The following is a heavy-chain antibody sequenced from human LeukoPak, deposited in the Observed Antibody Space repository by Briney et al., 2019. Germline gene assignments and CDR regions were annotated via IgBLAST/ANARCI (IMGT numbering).Heavy chain of an antibody. CDR3: AKSGYNRFDY. V-gene: IGHV3-64*01. CDR1: GFTFSSYA. Sequence: PGGSLRLSCAASGFTFSSYAMHWVRQAPGKGLEYVSAISSNGGSTYYANSVKGRFTISRDNSKNTLYLQMGSLRAEDMAVYYCAKSGYNRFDYWGQGTLVTVSS. D-gene: IGHD5-24*01. J-gene: IGHJ4*02. CDR2: ISSNGGST.